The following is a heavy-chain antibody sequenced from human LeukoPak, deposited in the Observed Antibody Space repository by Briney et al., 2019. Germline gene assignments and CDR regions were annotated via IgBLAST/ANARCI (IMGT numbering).Heavy chain of an antibody. CDR3: AKGRGTTVTSAANY. V-gene: IGHV3-23*01. D-gene: IGHD4-17*01. Sequence: GGSLRLSCAASGFTFSSYAMSSVRQAPGKGLEWVSSIGGSGDNTFYADSVKDRFTISRDNSKNTLFLQMNSLRAEDTAVYYCAKGRGTTVTSAANYWGQGTLVTVSS. CDR1: GFTFSSYA. J-gene: IGHJ4*02. CDR2: IGGSGDNT.